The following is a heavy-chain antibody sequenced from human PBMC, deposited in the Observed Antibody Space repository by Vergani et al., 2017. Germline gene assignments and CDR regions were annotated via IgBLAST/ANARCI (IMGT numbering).Heavy chain of an antibody. V-gene: IGHV4-34*01. J-gene: IGHJ6*03. D-gene: IGHD2-2*01. CDR3: AREMACSSTSCSNSGYYYYMDV. Sequence: QVQLQQWGAGLLKSSETLSLTCAVYGGSFSGYYWSWIRQPPGKGLEWIGEINHSGSTNYNPSLKSRVTISVDTSKNQFSLKLSSVTAADTAVYYCAREMACSSTSCSNSGYYYYMDVWGKGTTVTVSS. CDR2: INHSGST. CDR1: GGSFSGYY.